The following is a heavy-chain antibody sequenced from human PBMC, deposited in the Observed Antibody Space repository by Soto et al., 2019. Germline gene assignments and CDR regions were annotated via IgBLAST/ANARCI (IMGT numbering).Heavy chain of an antibody. CDR2: IRSKTDSYAT. D-gene: IGHD3-3*01. J-gene: IGHJ4*02. Sequence: EVQLVESGGGLVQPGGSLKLSCAASGFTFSGSPMHWVRQASGKGLEWVGRIRSKTDSYATAYAASVTGRFTISRDDSHHTAHLQILALKHGEPAGYYCIRLTEWPHHSGLDYWGQGTLVTFSS. V-gene: IGHV3-73*02. CDR1: GFTFSGSP. CDR3: IRLTEWPHHSGLDY.